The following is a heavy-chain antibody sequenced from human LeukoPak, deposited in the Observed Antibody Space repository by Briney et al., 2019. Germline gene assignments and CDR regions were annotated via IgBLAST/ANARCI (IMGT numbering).Heavy chain of an antibody. J-gene: IGHJ4*02. CDR1: GGTFSSYA. V-gene: IGHV1-69*13. D-gene: IGHD3-10*01. CDR3: ARDKGYYGSGSSAWCY. CDR2: IIPIFGTA. Sequence: SVKVSCKASGGTFSSYAISWVRQAPGQGLEWMGGIIPIFGTANYAQKFQGRVTITADESTSTAYMELSSLRSEDTAVYYCARDKGYYGSGSSAWCYWGQGTLVTVSS.